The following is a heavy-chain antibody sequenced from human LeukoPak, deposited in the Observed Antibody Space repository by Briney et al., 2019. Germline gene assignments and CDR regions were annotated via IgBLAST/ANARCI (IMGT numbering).Heavy chain of an antibody. CDR1: GFTFSTHW. V-gene: IGHV3-74*01. Sequence: SGGSLRLSCAASGFTFSTHWMHWVRHVPGRGPVWVSRADGGGSSTSYADSVKGRSSISRDNAKSTLYLQMNGLRAEDTAVYYCARGPGSSGGAYVGDYWGHGTLVTVSS. CDR2: ADGGGSST. D-gene: IGHD3-22*01. J-gene: IGHJ4*01. CDR3: ARGPGSSGGAYVGDY.